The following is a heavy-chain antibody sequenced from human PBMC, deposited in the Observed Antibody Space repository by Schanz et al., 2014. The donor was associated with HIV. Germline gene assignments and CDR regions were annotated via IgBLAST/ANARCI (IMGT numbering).Heavy chain of an antibody. Sequence: QVQLVQSGAEVKKPGASVKVSCKASGYTFTSYDINWVRQATGQGLEWMGWMNPNSGNTGYAQKFPGRLTLTGDTSIATAYLVPSSLRAEDTAVYFCARVPTHYYGSGSYYPFDYWGQGTLVAVSS. CDR3: ARVPTHYYGSGSYYPFDY. CDR1: GYTFTSYD. J-gene: IGHJ4*02. D-gene: IGHD3-10*01. V-gene: IGHV1-8*01. CDR2: MNPNSGNT.